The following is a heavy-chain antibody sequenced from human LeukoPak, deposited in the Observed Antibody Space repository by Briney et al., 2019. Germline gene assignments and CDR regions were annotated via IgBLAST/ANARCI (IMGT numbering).Heavy chain of an antibody. CDR1: GFTFSSYW. J-gene: IGHJ4*02. Sequence: PGGSLRLSCAASGFTFSSYWMSWVRQAPGKGPEWVANIKQDGSEKYYVDSVKGRFTISRDNAKNSLYQQMNSLRAEDTAVYYCARAPLAVAGRVFDYWGQGTLVTVSS. V-gene: IGHV3-7*01. CDR3: ARAPLAVAGRVFDY. D-gene: IGHD6-19*01. CDR2: IKQDGSEK.